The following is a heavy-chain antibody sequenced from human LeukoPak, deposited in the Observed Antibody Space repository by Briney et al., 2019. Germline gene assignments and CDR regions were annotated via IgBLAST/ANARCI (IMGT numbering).Heavy chain of an antibody. D-gene: IGHD2-15*01. CDR1: GYSFTSYW. J-gene: IGHJ4*02. CDR2: IYPGDSDT. Sequence: GESLKISCKGSGYSFTSYWIGWVRQMPGKGLEWMGIIYPGDSDTRYSPSFQGQVTISADKSISTAYLQWSSLKASDTAMYYCARTVPLGYCSGGSCPIDYWGQGTLVTVSS. CDR3: ARTVPLGYCSGGSCPIDY. V-gene: IGHV5-51*01.